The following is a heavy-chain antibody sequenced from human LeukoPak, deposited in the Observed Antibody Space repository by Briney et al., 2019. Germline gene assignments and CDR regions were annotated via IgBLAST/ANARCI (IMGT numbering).Heavy chain of an antibody. D-gene: IGHD3-22*01. Sequence: PSETLSLTCTVSGYSISSGYYWGWIRQPPGKGLEWIGSIYHSGSTYYNPSLKSRVTISVDTSKTQSSLKLSSVTAADTAVYYCARDLIISIWDHLVSDSSGYYFSPWGQGTLVTVSS. CDR3: ARDLIISIWDHLVSDSSGYYFSP. CDR1: GYSISSGYY. V-gene: IGHV4-38-2*02. J-gene: IGHJ5*02. CDR2: IYHSGST.